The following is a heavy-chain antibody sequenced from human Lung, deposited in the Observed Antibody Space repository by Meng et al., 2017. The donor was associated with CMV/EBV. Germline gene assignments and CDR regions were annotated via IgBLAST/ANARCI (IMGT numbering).Heavy chain of an antibody. J-gene: IGHJ6*02. CDR3: ARYCSRTTCSNYYNPMDV. CDR2: ISTYNDNT. CDR1: GYTFTSYD. V-gene: IGHV1-18*01. D-gene: IGHD2-2*01. Sequence: SVKVSXKASGYTFTSYDITWVRQAPGKGLEWMGWISTYNDNTNYAQKLQGRATVTTDTSTSTAYMELRSLTSDDTAVYYCARYCSRTTCSNYYNPMDVWGQGTXVTVAS.